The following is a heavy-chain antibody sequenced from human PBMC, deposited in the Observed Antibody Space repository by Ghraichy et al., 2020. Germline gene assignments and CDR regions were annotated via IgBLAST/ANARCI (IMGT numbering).Heavy chain of an antibody. CDR1: GGSVSSGSYY. D-gene: IGHD3-22*01. CDR2: IYYSGST. V-gene: IGHV4-61*01. CDR3: ARDVTFFYDRGLCGFDI. J-gene: IGHJ3*02. Sequence: SETLSLTCTVSGGSVSSGSYYWSWIRQPPGKGLDWIGYIYYSGSTNYNPSLKSRVTISVDTSKNQFSLKLSSVTAADTAVYYCARDVTFFYDRGLCGFDIWGQGTMVTVSS.